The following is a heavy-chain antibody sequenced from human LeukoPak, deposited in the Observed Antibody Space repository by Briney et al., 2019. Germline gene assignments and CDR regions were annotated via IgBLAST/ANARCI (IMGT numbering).Heavy chain of an antibody. Sequence: ASVKVSCKASGYTFTSYGISWVRQAPGQGLEWMGWISIYNGNTDCAQKLRGRVTMTTDTSTSTAYLELRGLRSDDTAVYYCARITYDFWSGYYMPDDPWGQGTLVTVSS. J-gene: IGHJ5*02. V-gene: IGHV1-18*01. CDR1: GYTFTSYG. CDR2: ISIYNGNT. D-gene: IGHD3-3*01. CDR3: ARITYDFWSGYYMPDDP.